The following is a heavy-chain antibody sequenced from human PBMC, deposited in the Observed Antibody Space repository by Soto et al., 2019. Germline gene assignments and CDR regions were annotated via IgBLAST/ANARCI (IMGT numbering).Heavy chain of an antibody. D-gene: IGHD5-18*01. Sequence: SETLSLTCTVSGGSISSSSYYWGWIRQPPGKELEWIGSIYYSGSTYYNPSLKSRVTISVDTSKNQFSLKLSSVTAADTAVYYCAITPADVDTAMATFGYWGQGTLVTVSS. CDR1: GGSISSSSYY. J-gene: IGHJ4*02. CDR2: IYYSGST. V-gene: IGHV4-39*01. CDR3: AITPADVDTAMATFGY.